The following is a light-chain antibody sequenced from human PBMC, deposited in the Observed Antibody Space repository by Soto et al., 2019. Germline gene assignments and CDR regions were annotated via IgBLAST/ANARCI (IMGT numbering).Light chain of an antibody. CDR3: SSYTSASSIPVL. Sequence: QSVLTQPASVSGSPGQSISISCTGTSTDVGGYNFVSWYQQHPGKAPKIIIYDVSNRPSGVSNRFSGSKSGNTASLTISGLQAEDEADYYCSSYTSASSIPVLFGGGTQLTVL. CDR2: DVS. V-gene: IGLV2-14*03. CDR1: STDVGGYNF. J-gene: IGLJ2*01.